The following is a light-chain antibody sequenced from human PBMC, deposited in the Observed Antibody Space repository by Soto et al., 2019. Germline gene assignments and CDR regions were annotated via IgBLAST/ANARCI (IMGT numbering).Light chain of an antibody. CDR3: QQYGSSPRIT. V-gene: IGKV3-20*01. CDR1: QSVSSSY. J-gene: IGKJ3*01. CDR2: GAS. Sequence: EIVLTQSPGTLSLSPGERATLSCRASQSVSSSYLAWYQQKPGQAPRLLIYGASSRATGIPGRFSGSGSGTDFTLTISRLEPEDFEVYYCQQYGSSPRITFGPGTKVDIK.